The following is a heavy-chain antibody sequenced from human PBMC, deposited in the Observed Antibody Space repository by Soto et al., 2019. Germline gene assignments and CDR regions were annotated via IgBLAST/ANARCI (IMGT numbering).Heavy chain of an antibody. J-gene: IGHJ5*02. CDR3: ARERWGRGLDP. V-gene: IGHV3-53*01. D-gene: IGHD3-16*01. Sequence: CLRIGCAACKFTVSSIDISFVRKAPGRGLEWLSVIYSGGSTFYADSVKGRFTISRDTSKNTVFLQMNSLRGEDTAVDYCARERWGRGLDPWGQGTLVTVSS. CDR1: KFTVSSID. CDR2: IYSGGST.